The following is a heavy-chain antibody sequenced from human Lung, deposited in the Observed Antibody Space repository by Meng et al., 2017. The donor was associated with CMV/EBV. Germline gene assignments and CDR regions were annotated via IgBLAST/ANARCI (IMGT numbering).Heavy chain of an antibody. J-gene: IGHJ4*02. CDR1: FTSYG. CDR2: LRVYHADT. V-gene: IGHV1-18*01. CDR3: ARVSGQACYGVKGGIIDY. D-gene: IGHD4-17*01. Sequence: FTSYGISWLPPAPGQGLEWMGGLRVYHADTNYAQKVQGRVTMPTDTSTSTAYMELRSLRSDDTAVYYCARVSGQACYGVKGGIIDYWGQGTLVTVSS.